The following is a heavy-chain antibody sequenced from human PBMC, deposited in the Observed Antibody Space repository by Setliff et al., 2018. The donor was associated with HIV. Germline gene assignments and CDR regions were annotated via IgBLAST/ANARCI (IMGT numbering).Heavy chain of an antibody. J-gene: IGHJ3*02. CDR1: GIAFSSYG. CDR2: MKYDESSE. CDR3: ARDGDYRNGDYDAFDI. Sequence: PGGSLRLSCAASGIAFSSYGMHWVRQAPGTGLEWVAFMKYDESSEYYADSVKGRVTISRDNSKNTVDLQMNSLRTEDTAVYYCARDGDYRNGDYDAFDIWGLGTMVTVSS. D-gene: IGHD4-4*01. V-gene: IGHV3-30*02.